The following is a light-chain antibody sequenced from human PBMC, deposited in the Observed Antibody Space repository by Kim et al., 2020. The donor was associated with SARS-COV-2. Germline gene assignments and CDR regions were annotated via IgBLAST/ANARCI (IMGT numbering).Light chain of an antibody. Sequence: SYELTQPPSVSVSPGQTASITCSGDKLGDKYAYWYQQKPGQSPVLVIYEDTKRPSGIPERFSASNSENTATLTISGTQAIDEADYYCQAWGSRTVVFGGGTQLIVL. CDR1: KLGDKY. CDR2: EDT. V-gene: IGLV3-1*01. CDR3: QAWGSRTVV. J-gene: IGLJ2*01.